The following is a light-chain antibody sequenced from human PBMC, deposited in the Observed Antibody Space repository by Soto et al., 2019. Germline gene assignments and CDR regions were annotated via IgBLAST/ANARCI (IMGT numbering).Light chain of an antibody. V-gene: IGKV3-20*01. CDR3: QQYGSSKT. CDR1: QSVSRNQ. Sequence: EIVLTQSPGTLSLSPGERATLSCRASQSVSRNQLAWYQQKPGQAPRLLIYSASSRATGIPDRFSGGGSGTDFTLTISRLEPEDFAVYYCQQYGSSKTFGQGTRLEIK. CDR2: SAS. J-gene: IGKJ5*01.